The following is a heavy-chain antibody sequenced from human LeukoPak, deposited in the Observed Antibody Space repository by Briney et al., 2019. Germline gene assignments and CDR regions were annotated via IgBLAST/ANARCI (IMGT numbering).Heavy chain of an antibody. CDR3: AKDLTNDYGDYKDY. D-gene: IGHD4-17*01. Sequence: PGGSLRLSCAASGFTFSSYGMHWVRQAPGKGLEWVAFIRYDGSNKYYADSVKGRFTISRDNSKNTLYLQMNSLRAEDTAVYYCAKDLTNDYGDYKDYWGQGTLVTVSS. CDR2: IRYDGSNK. V-gene: IGHV3-30*02. CDR1: GFTFSSYG. J-gene: IGHJ4*02.